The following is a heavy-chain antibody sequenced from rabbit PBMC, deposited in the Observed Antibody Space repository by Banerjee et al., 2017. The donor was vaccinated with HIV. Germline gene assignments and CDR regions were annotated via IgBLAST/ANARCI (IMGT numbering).Heavy chain of an antibody. CDR1: GFSFSSSYY. CDR2: IYTSSGST. D-gene: IGHD8-1*01. Sequence: QEQLEESGGGLVKPEGSLTLTCTASGFSFSSSYYMCWVRQAPGKGLEWIGCIYTSSGSTWYASWVNGRFTISRSTSLNTVDLKMTSLTAADTATYFCARDFAGDSYYYGLDLWGPGTLVTVS. J-gene: IGHJ6*01. V-gene: IGHV1S43*01. CDR3: ARDFAGDSYYYGLDL.